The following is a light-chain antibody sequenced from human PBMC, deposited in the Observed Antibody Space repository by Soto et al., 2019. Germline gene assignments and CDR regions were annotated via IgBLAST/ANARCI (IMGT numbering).Light chain of an antibody. CDR3: QQYDTSWT. CDR1: QSVARW. J-gene: IGKJ1*01. CDR2: GAS. Sequence: DIQMTQSPSTLTASVGDRITITCRASQSVARWLAWYQQKPGKAPKVLISGASNLESGVPSRFSGSGFGTQITLSISSLQPDDSATYFCQQYDTSWTFGQGTKVEIK. V-gene: IGKV1-5*01.